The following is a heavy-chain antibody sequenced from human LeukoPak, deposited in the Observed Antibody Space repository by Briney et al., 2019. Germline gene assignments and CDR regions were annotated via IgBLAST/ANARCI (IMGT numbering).Heavy chain of an antibody. CDR2: IRSKAYGGTT. V-gene: IGHV3-49*03. J-gene: IGHJ4*02. Sequence: GRSLRLSCTASGFTFGDYAMSWFRQAPGKGLEWVGFIRSKAYGGTTEYAASVKGRFTISRDDSKSIAYLQMNSLKTEDTAVYYCTRDPWGYSYGYDPFDYWGQGTLVTVSS. D-gene: IGHD5-18*01. CDR3: TRDPWGYSYGYDPFDY. CDR1: GFTFGDYA.